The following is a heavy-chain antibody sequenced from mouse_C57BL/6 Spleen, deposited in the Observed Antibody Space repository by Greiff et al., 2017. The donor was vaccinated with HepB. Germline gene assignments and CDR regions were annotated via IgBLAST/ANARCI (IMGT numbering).Heavy chain of an antibody. CDR3: TRGWLLPYYYAMDY. V-gene: IGHV14-4*01. D-gene: IGHD2-3*01. CDR2: IDPENGDT. CDR1: GFNIKDDY. Sequence: EVKLVESGAELVRPGASVKLSCTASGFNIKDDYMHWVKQRPEQGLEWIGWIDPENGDTEYASKFQGKATITADTSSNTAYLQLSSLTSEDTAVYYGTRGWLLPYYYAMDYWGQGTSVTVSS. J-gene: IGHJ4*01.